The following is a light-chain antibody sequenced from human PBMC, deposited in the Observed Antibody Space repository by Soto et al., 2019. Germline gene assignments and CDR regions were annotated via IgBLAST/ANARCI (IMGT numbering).Light chain of an antibody. J-gene: IGKJ2*01. CDR2: GAS. Sequence: EIVLTQSPGTLSLSPGERATLSCRASQSVTNNYLAWYQQKPGQAPRLLIYGASIRATGIPDRFSGSGSETDFTLTISRLEPEDFAVYYCQQYGSSPETFGQGTKLEIK. V-gene: IGKV3-20*01. CDR1: QSVTNNY. CDR3: QQYGSSPET.